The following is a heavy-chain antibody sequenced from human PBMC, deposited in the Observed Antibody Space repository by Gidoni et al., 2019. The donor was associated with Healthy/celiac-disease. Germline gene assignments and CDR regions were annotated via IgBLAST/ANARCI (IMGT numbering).Heavy chain of an antibody. J-gene: IGHJ4*02. D-gene: IGHD2-2*01. CDR2: INAGNGNT. V-gene: IGHV1-3*01. CDR3: ARGINYYCSSTSCYFY. Sequence: QVQLVQSGAEVKKPGASVTVSCKASGYTFTSYAMHWVRQAPGQRLEWMGWINAGNGNTKYSQKFQGRVTITRDTSASTAYMELSSLRSEDTAVYYCARGINYYCSSTSCYFYWGQGTLVTVSS. CDR1: GYTFTSYA.